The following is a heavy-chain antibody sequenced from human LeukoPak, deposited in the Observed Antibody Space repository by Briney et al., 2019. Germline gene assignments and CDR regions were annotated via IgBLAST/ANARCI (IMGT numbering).Heavy chain of an antibody. CDR2: INPNSGGT. Sequence: ASVKVSCKASGYTFTGYYMHWVRQAPGQGLEWMGWINPNSGGTNYAQKFQGWVTMTRDTSISTAYMELSRLRSDDTAVYYCAREGPNYYDSSGYYPNAFDIWGQGTMVTVS. D-gene: IGHD3-22*01. V-gene: IGHV1-2*04. CDR3: AREGPNYYDSSGYYPNAFDI. J-gene: IGHJ3*02. CDR1: GYTFTGYY.